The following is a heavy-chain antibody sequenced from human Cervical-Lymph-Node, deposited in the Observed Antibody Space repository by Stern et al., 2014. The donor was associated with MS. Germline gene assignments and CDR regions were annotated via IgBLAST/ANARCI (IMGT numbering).Heavy chain of an antibody. CDR1: GGTFHSYT. CDR3: ARGGHHGMDV. V-gene: IGHV1-69*02. J-gene: IGHJ6*02. CDR2: IIPIPGIA. Sequence: QVQLVQSGAEVKKPGSSVKVSCKASGGTFHSYTINWVRQAPGQGGLEWMGRIIPIPGIADYAQKFQDRVTITADKSTGTAYMELRSLRSEDTAVYYCARGGHHGMDVWGQGTTVTVSS.